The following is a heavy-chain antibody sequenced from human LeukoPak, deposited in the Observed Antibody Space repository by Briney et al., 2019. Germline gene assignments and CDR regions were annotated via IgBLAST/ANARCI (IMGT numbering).Heavy chain of an antibody. CDR3: ARGRPHGNDY. Sequence: PGGSLRLSCAASGFTFSSYWMNWVRQAPGKGLVWVSRIASGGSSTTYAGSVKGRFSISRDDAKNTLYLQMNSLRVEDTAVYYCARGRPHGNDYWGQGTLVTVSS. CDR1: GFTFSSYW. D-gene: IGHD4-23*01. V-gene: IGHV3-74*01. CDR2: IASGGSST. J-gene: IGHJ4*02.